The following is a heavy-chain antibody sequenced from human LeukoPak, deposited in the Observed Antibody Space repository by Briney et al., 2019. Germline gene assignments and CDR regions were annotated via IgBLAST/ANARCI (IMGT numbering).Heavy chain of an antibody. J-gene: IGHJ4*02. CDR1: GFTVSSNY. V-gene: IGHV3-53*01. D-gene: IGHD3-3*01. CDR2: IYTGGST. Sequence: PGGSLRLSCAASGFTVSSNYMSWVRQAPGKGLEWVSVIYTGGSTYYADSVKGRFTISRDNSKNTLYLQMSSLRAEDTAVYYCASSRFWSGFTVNYWGQGTLVTVSS. CDR3: ASSRFWSGFTVNY.